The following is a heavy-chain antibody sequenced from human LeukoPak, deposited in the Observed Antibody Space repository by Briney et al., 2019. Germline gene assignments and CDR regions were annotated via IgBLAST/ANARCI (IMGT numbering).Heavy chain of an antibody. CDR2: IYYSGST. D-gene: IGHD3-3*01. Sequence: PSETLSLTCIVSGGSISSGGYYWSWIRQHSGKGLEWIGYIYYSGSTYYNPSLKSRVTISVDTSKNQFSLKLSSVTAADTAVYYCARETADFWSGYYYYFDYWGQGTLVTVSS. V-gene: IGHV4-31*03. CDR3: ARETADFWSGYYYYFDY. CDR1: GGSISSGGYY. J-gene: IGHJ4*02.